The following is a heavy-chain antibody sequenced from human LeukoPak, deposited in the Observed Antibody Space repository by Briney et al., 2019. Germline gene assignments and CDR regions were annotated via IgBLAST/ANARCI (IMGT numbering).Heavy chain of an antibody. CDR2: ISSSSSYI. V-gene: IGHV3-21*01. CDR3: ARTYYYDSSGYYWIDY. Sequence: GGSLRLSCAASGFTFSGYSMNWVRQAPGKGLEWVSSISSSSSYIYYADSVKGRFTISRDNAKNSLYLQMNSLRAEDTAVYYCARTYYYDSSGYYWIDYWGQGTLVTVSS. CDR1: GFTFSGYS. D-gene: IGHD3-22*01. J-gene: IGHJ4*02.